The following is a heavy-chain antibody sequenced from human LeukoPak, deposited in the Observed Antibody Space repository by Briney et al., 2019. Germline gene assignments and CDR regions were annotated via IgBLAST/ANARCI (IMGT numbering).Heavy chain of an antibody. CDR1: GGSISSYY. Sequence: SETLSLTCTVSGGSISSYYWSWIRQPPGKGLEWIGYIYYSGSTNYNPSLKSRVTISVDTSKNQFSLNLRSVTAADTAVYYCAKYSSSSLGSGYYFYMDVWGKGTTVTVSS. J-gene: IGHJ6*03. D-gene: IGHD6-6*01. CDR3: AKYSSSSLGSGYYFYMDV. CDR2: IYYSGST. V-gene: IGHV4-59*01.